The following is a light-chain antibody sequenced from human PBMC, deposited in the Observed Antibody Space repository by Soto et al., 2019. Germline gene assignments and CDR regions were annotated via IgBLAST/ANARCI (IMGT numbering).Light chain of an antibody. CDR2: GAS. CDR3: QQYNTWPIA. V-gene: IGKV3-15*01. CDR1: QSVSSS. J-gene: IGKJ5*01. Sequence: EIVLTQSPGTLSLSPGDRATLSCRASQSVSSSSLAWYQQRPGQAPRLLIYGASIRATDIPARFSGSGSGTDFTLTISSLQSEDFVVYYCQQYNTWPIAFGQGTRLEIK.